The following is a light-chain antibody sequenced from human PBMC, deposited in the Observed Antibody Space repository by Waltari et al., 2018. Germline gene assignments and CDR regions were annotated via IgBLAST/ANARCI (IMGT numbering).Light chain of an antibody. CDR3: MQGLHPPLT. V-gene: IGKV2-29*02. J-gene: IGKJ3*01. CDR2: EVS. CDR1: QSLLHSDGKTY. Sequence: DIVMTQTPLSLSVTPGQPAAISCKSSQSLLHSDGKTYLFWYLQKPGQSPQLLIYEVSSRFSGVTGRGSGSGLGTDVTRKSSRVEAEDVGVYCCMQGLHPPLTFGPGTKVEIK.